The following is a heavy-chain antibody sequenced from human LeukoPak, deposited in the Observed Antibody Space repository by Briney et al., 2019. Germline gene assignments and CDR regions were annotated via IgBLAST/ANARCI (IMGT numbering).Heavy chain of an antibody. V-gene: IGHV4-39*07. D-gene: IGHD3-10*01. CDR1: GGSISSSSYY. Sequence: SETLSLTCTVSGGSISSSSYYWGWIRQPPGTGLEWIGSIYYSGSTYYNPSLKSRVTISVDTSKNQFSLKLSSVTAADTAVYYCARGALWFGELLTWRGRQRGNWFDPWGQGTLVTVSS. J-gene: IGHJ5*02. CDR2: IYYSGST. CDR3: ARGALWFGELLTWRGRQRGNWFDP.